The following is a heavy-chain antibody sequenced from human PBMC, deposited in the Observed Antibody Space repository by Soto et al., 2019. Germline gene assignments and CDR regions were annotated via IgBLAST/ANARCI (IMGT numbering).Heavy chain of an antibody. CDR1: GFTFSSYW. CDR2: IKQDGSEK. Sequence: PGGSLRLSCAASGFTFSSYWMSWVRQAPGKGLEWVANIKQDGSEKYYVDSVKGRFTISRDNAKNSLYLQMNSLRAEDTAVYYCARPKYYYYYYGMDVWGQGTTVTVSS. CDR3: ARPKYYYYYYGMDV. V-gene: IGHV3-7*03. J-gene: IGHJ6*02.